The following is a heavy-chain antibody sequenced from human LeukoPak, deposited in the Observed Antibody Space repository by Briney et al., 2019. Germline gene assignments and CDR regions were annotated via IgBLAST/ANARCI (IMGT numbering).Heavy chain of an antibody. V-gene: IGHV3-48*01. D-gene: IGHD3-3*01. J-gene: IGHJ4*02. Sequence: GGSLRLSCTASGLSFSDYSMNWVRQAPGKGLEWVSYISSTGNPRHYAECVEGRFTIFRDNAKNSLYLQMNSLRAEDTAVYYCVRDFRFLEDYWGQGTLVTVSS. CDR2: ISSTGNPR. CDR3: VRDFRFLEDY. CDR1: GLSFSDYS.